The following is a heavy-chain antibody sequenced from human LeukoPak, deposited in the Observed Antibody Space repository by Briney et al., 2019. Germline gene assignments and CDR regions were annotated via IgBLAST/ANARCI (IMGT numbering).Heavy chain of an antibody. CDR1: GGSISSSSYY. CDR2: IYYSGST. D-gene: IGHD2-15*01. V-gene: IGHV4-39*01. Sequence: SETLSLTCTVSGGSISSSSYYWGWIRHPPGKGLEWIGRIYYSGSTYYNPSLKSRVNISVDTSKNQFSLKLSSVTAADTAVYYCARPGYCSGGSCYSYYYYGMDVWGQGTTVTVSS. CDR3: ARPGYCSGGSCYSYYYYGMDV. J-gene: IGHJ6*02.